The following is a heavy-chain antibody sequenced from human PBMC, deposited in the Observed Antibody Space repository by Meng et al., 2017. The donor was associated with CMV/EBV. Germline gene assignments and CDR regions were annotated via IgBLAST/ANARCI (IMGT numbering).Heavy chain of an antibody. CDR1: GGSISSSSYY. Sequence: SETLSLTCTVSGGSISSSSYYWGWIRQPPGKGPEWIGSIYYSGSTYYNPSLKSRVTMSVDTSKNQFSLKLSSVTAADTAVYYCRVYSSGWYYFDYWGQGTLVTVSS. V-gene: IGHV4-39*07. CDR2: IYYSGST. J-gene: IGHJ4*02. CDR3: RVYSSGWYYFDY. D-gene: IGHD6-19*01.